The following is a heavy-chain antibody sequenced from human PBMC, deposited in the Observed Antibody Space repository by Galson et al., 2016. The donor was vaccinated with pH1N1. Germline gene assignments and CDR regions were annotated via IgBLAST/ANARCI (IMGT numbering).Heavy chain of an antibody. Sequence: SLRLSCAASGVSFTYHGMSWVRQAPGTGMEWVSAIVGSGDRTYYAGSVKGRFTISRDNSKNTRYLQMNSLRVDDTAIYYFAKRGAAGPYYYMDVWGKGTTVTVSS. CDR1: GVSFTYHG. V-gene: IGHV3-23*01. CDR2: IVGSGDRT. CDR3: AKRGAAGPYYYMDV. J-gene: IGHJ6*03. D-gene: IGHD1-26*01.